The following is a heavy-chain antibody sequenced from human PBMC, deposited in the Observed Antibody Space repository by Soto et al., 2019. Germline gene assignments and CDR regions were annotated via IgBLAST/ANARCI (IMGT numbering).Heavy chain of an antibody. Sequence: QVQLQESGPGLVKPSQTLSLTCTVSGGSISSGGYYWSWIRQHPGKGLEWIGYIYYSGSTYYNPSLKSRVTISVDTSKKQFSLKLSSVTAADTAVYYCARLYCSGGSCYPPDGMDVWGQGTTVTVSS. J-gene: IGHJ6*02. CDR2: IYYSGST. CDR1: GGSISSGGYY. D-gene: IGHD2-15*01. V-gene: IGHV4-31*03. CDR3: ARLYCSGGSCYPPDGMDV.